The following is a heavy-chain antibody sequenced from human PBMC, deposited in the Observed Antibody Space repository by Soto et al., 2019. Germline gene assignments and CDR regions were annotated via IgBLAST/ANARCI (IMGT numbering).Heavy chain of an antibody. CDR3: ARETTVTTVFDY. V-gene: IGHV4-59*01. CDR2: IYYSGST. Sequence: SETLSLTCTVSGGSISSYYWSWIRQPPGKGLEWIGYIYYSGSTNYNPSLKSRVTISVDTSKNQFSLKLGSVTAADTAVYYCARETTVTTVFDYWGQGTLVTVSS. CDR1: GGSISSYY. J-gene: IGHJ4*02. D-gene: IGHD4-17*01.